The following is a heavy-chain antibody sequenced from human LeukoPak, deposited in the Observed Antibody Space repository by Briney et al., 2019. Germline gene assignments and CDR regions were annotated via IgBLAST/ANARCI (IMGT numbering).Heavy chain of an antibody. V-gene: IGHV4-39*07. CDR1: GGSISSSSYY. CDR3: ARVPNSSSWHYYFDY. J-gene: IGHJ4*02. D-gene: IGHD6-13*01. CDR2: IYYSGST. Sequence: LRETLSLTCTVSGGSISSSSYYWGWIRQPPGKGLEWIGSIYYSGSTYYNPSLKSRVTISVDTSKNQFSLKLSSVTAADTAVYYCARVPNSSSWHYYFDYWGQGTLATVSS.